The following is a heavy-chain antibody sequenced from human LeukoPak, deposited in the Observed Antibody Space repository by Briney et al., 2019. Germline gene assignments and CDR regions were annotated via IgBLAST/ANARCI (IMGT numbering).Heavy chain of an antibody. J-gene: IGHJ4*02. CDR2: IGSSRDT. CDR3: ARALHGYNYGYDY. Sequence: GGSLRHSCAASGFTFDSYDMHWVRKATGKGLEWVSAIGSSRDTYYADSVKGRFTTSRETAKSSLYLQMNSLRVGDTAVYYCARALHGYNYGYDYWGQGTLVTVSS. V-gene: IGHV3-13*01. CDR1: GFTFDSYD. D-gene: IGHD5-12*01.